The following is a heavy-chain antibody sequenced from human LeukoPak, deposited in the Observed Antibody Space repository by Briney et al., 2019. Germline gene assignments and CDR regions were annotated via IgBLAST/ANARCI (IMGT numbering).Heavy chain of an antibody. CDR1: GFTFSSYA. J-gene: IGHJ4*02. D-gene: IGHD3-3*01. Sequence: QPGGSLRLSCAASGFTFSSYAMRWVRQAPGKGLEWVSGSVSGGSTHYADSVKGRFTISRDNSKNTLYLQMNSLRAEDTAVYCCAKDFWSGYYPKYWGQGTLVTVSS. CDR3: AKDFWSGYYPKY. V-gene: IGHV3-23*01. CDR2: SVSGGST.